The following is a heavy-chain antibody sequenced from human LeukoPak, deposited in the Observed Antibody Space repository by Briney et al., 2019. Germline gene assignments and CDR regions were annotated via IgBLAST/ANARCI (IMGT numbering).Heavy chain of an antibody. CDR3: ARDRERGYYYGGDAFDI. Sequence: SETLSLTCTVSGGSTSSGSYYWSWIRQPAGKGLEWIGRIYTSGSTNYNPSLKSRVTISVDTSKNQFSLKLSSVTAADTAVYYCARDRERGYYYGGDAFDIWGQGTMVTVSS. J-gene: IGHJ3*02. CDR2: IYTSGST. D-gene: IGHD3-3*01. CDR1: GGSTSSGSYY. V-gene: IGHV4-61*02.